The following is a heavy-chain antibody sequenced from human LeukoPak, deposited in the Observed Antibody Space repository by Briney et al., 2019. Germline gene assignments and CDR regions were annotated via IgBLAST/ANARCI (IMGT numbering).Heavy chain of an antibody. CDR1: GYTFTSYG. CDR3: ARETDDILTGYYVY. CDR2: ISAYNGNT. V-gene: IGHV1-18*01. D-gene: IGHD3-9*01. J-gene: IGHJ4*02. Sequence: ASVKVSCKASGYTFTSYGISWVRQAPGQGLEWMGWISAYNGNTNYAQKLQGRVTMTTDTSTSTAYMELRSLRSDDTAVYYCARETDDILTGYYVYWGQGTLVTVSS.